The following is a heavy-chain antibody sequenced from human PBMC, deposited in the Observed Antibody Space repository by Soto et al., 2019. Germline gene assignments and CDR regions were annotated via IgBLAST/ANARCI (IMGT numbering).Heavy chain of an antibody. CDR3: AHSPPYSGSYHGDYGMEV. D-gene: IGHD1-26*01. J-gene: IGHJ6*01. CDR1: GFSLSTVGVG. Sequence: GPTLMNPTRTLTLTCTFSGFSLSTVGVGVGWIRQPPGKALEWLALIYWDDDKRYSPSLKSRLTITKDTSKNQVVLTMTNMDPVDTATYYCAHSPPYSGSYHGDYGMEVWGQATTFHVPS. CDR2: IYWDDDK. V-gene: IGHV2-5*02.